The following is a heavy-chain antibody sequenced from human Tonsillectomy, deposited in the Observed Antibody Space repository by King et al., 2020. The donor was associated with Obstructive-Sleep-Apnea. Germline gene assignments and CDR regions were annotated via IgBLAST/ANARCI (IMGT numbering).Heavy chain of an antibody. CDR2: IYPVDSDT. CDR1: GYSFTNYW. V-gene: IGHV5-51*01. CDR3: ATSKGYCTSTSCYAPFDY. Sequence: VQLVESGAEVIKPGESRNISCKGSGYSFTNYWIGWVRQMPGKAVWWMGLIYPVDSDTRDSPSFQDQVTISADKSISTAYLQWSSLKSSDTAMYYCATSKGYCTSTSCYAPFDYWGQGTLVTVSS. D-gene: IGHD2-2*01. J-gene: IGHJ4*02.